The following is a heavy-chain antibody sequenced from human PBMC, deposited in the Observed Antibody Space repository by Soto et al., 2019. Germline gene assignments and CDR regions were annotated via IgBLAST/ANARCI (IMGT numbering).Heavy chain of an antibody. CDR2: ISYDGSNK. D-gene: IGHD6-19*01. Sequence: PGESHSLSCTASGFTFSSYGVHWVRQAPGKGLEWVAVISYDGSNKYYADSVKGRFTISRDNSKNTLYLQMNSLRAEDTAVYYCAKPERGWYVTSFDYWGQGTLVTVSSGKVTPGESLKISCKASGYTFNAYWSTFWGMDVWGQGTTVTVSS. CDR3: AKPERGWYVTSFDYWGQGTLVTVSSGKVTPGESLKISCKASGYTFNAYWSTFWGMDV. V-gene: IGHV3-30*18. CDR1: GFTFSSYG. J-gene: IGHJ6*02.